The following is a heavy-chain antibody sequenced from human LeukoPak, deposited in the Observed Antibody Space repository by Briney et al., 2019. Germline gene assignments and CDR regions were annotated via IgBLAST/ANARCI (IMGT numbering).Heavy chain of an antibody. CDR2: VKSKADDGTT. J-gene: IGHJ3*02. CDR3: ATEGGSGSYYGDDAFDM. CDR1: GFSFTNTW. D-gene: IGHD3-10*01. Sequence: GGSLRLSCEASGFSFTNTWMSRVRQAAGNGLGWVGRVKSKADDGTTDYAAPVQGRFTISRDDSKNTLSLQMNSLKTEDTAVYYCATEGGSGSYYGDDAFDMWGQGTMVTVSS. V-gene: IGHV3-15*01.